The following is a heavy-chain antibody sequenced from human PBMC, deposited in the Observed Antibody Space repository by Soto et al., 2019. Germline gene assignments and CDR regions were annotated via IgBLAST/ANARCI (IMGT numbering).Heavy chain of an antibody. D-gene: IGHD1-26*01. J-gene: IGHJ4*02. CDR1: GFTFSNYA. CDR2: ISGSGGST. V-gene: IGHV3-23*01. Sequence: AGSGFTFSNYAMSWVRQAPGKGLAWVSAISGSGGSTYYADSVKGRFTISRDNSKNTLYLQMNSLRAEDTALYYCAKVPVGATGRFDYWGQGTLVTVSS. CDR3: AKVPVGATGRFDY.